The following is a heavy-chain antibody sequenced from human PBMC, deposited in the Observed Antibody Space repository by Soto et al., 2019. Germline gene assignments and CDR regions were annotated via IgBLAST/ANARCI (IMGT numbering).Heavy chain of an antibody. CDR3: AGGSGWLSDY. CDR1: GFSISSYW. J-gene: IGHJ4*02. Sequence: EVQLVESGGGLVQPGGSLRLSCAASGFSISSYWMNWVRQAPGKGLEWVAIIRKDGSEKYYVDSVKGRFTFSRDNAKNSLYLQMNSPRDDDTAVYYCAGGSGWLSDYWGRGTLVTVSS. CDR2: IRKDGSEK. D-gene: IGHD6-19*01. V-gene: IGHV3-7*03.